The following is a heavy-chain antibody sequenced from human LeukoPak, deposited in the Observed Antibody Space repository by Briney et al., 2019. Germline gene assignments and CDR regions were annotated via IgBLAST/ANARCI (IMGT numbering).Heavy chain of an antibody. CDR2: IDPSDSYI. D-gene: IGHD3-22*01. CDR3: ARHSLGYYDTNGYYFDY. V-gene: IGHV5-10-1*01. Sequence: GESLKISCKGSGYSFTSYWISWVRQMPGKGLEWMGRIDPSDSYINYSPSFQGHVAISADKSITTAYLQWSSLKASDTAMYYCARHSLGYYDTNGYYFDYWGQGTLVTVSS. J-gene: IGHJ4*02. CDR1: GYSFTSYW.